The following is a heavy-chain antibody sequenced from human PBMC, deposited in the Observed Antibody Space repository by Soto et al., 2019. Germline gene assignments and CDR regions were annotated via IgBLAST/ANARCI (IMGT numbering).Heavy chain of an antibody. J-gene: IGHJ2*01. Sequence: VQVLESGGGLVQPGGSLRLSCASSGFTFINYAMNWVRQAPGKGLEWVSSISGGGDAAFFPDSVRGRFTISRDNSKNTVTLQMNSLGVDDTAVYYCARKILGSTTRPNYWYFDLWGRGTLVTVSS. D-gene: IGHD7-27*01. CDR1: GFTFINYA. V-gene: IGHV3-23*01. CDR3: ARKILGSTTRPNYWYFDL. CDR2: ISGGGDAA.